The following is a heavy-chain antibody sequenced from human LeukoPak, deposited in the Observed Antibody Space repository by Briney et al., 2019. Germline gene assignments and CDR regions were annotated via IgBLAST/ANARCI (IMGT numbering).Heavy chain of an antibody. J-gene: IGHJ4*02. Sequence: GASVKVSCKASGYTFSDYYMHWVRQAPGQGLEWMGWMNPNSGGTNYAQKFQGRVTMTRDTSISTAYMELSRLRSDDTAVYYCAXXXXSLYSGSGSLDYWGQGTLVTVSS. CDR1: GYTFSDYY. CDR2: MNPNSGGT. V-gene: IGHV1-2*02. CDR3: AXXXXSLYSGSGSLDY. D-gene: IGHD5-12*01.